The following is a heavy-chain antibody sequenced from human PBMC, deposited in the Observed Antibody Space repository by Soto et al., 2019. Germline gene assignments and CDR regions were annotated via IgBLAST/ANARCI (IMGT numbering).Heavy chain of an antibody. D-gene: IGHD3-16*01. Sequence: GESLKSSCKGSGYSFTSHLISWVRQMPGKGLEWVGRIDPADSYTNYSPSFQGRVTISADKSSITAYLQWSSLKASDTAIYYCARHMESAGDECWGQGTPVTGSS. CDR3: ARHMESAGDEC. CDR1: GYSFTSHL. CDR2: IDPADSYT. V-gene: IGHV5-10-1*01. J-gene: IGHJ4*02.